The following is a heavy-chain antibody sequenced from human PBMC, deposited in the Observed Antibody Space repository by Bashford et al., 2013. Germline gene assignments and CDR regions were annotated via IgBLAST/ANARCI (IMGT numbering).Heavy chain of an antibody. CDR3: ARLAGDNYFDY. CDR1: GYRFTTYW. J-gene: IGHJ4*02. D-gene: IGHD6-13*01. V-gene: IGHV5-51*03. Sequence: GESLKISCKGSGYRFTTYWIVWVRQMPGKGLEWMGIIYPGDSEIRYSPSFQGQVTVSADKSIATAYLQWSSLKSSDTAMYYCARLAGDNYFDYWGQGTLVTVSS. CDR2: IYPGDSEI.